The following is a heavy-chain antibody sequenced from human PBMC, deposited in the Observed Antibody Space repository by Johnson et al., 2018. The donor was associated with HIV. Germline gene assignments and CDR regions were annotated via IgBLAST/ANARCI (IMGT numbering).Heavy chain of an antibody. CDR2: ISSNGGST. V-gene: IGHV3-64*01. D-gene: IGHD4-11*01. CDR3: ARDLGLPENAFDL. J-gene: IGHJ3*01. CDR1: GFTFSSYA. Sequence: VQLVESGGGLVQPGGSLRLSCAASGFTFSSYAMHWVRQAPGKGLEYVSAISSNGGSTYYANSVKGRFTISRDNSKNTLYLQMNSLRSGDTAVYYCARDLGLPENAFDLWGRGTMVTVS.